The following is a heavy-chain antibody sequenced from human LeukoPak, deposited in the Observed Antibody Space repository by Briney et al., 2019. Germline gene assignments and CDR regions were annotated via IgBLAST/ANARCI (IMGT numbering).Heavy chain of an antibody. CDR2: IYTSGST. J-gene: IGHJ3*02. V-gene: IGHV4-4*07. CDR3: ARGPDYYDSSGYDAFDI. D-gene: IGHD3-22*01. Sequence: SETLSLTCTVSGGSISSYYWSWIRQPAGKGLEWIGRIYTSGSTNYNPSLKSRVTMSVDTSKNQFSRKLSSVTAADTAVYYCARGPDYYDSSGYDAFDIWSQGTMVTASS. CDR1: GGSISSYY.